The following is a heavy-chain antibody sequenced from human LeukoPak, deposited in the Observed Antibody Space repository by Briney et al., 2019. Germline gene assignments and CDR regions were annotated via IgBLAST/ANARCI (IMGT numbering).Heavy chain of an antibody. CDR1: GFIFSQYS. CDR3: ARDAGNNGYGCDL. D-gene: IGHD5-12*01. Sequence: GGSLRLSCAASGFIFSQYSMNWVRQAPGKGLEWVSHIRSSSETFYADSVKGRFTISRDNARNSLYLQMNNLRGEDTAIYYCARDAGNNGYGCDLWGQGTLVTVSS. V-gene: IGHV3-48*01. CDR2: IRSSSET. J-gene: IGHJ5*02.